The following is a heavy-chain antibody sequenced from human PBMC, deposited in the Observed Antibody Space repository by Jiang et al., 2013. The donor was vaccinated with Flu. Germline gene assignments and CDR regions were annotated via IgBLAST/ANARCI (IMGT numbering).Heavy chain of an antibody. CDR2: VNPNSGGT. D-gene: IGHD6-19*01. Sequence: SGAEVKKPGASVKVSCKASRYTFTGYYMHWVRQAPGQGLEWMGWVNPNSGGTNYAQKFQGRVTMTRDTSISTAYMELSRLRSDDTAVYYCARDTSRIAVAGPIRYWGQGTLVTVSS. J-gene: IGHJ4*02. CDR1: RYTFTGYY. CDR3: ARDTSRIAVAGPIRY. V-gene: IGHV1-2*02.